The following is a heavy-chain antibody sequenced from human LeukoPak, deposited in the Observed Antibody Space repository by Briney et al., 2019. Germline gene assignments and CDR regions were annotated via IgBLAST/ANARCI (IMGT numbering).Heavy chain of an antibody. J-gene: IGHJ4*02. CDR2: ISSSSGHI. V-gene: IGHV3-21*01. Sequence: GGSLRLSCTASGFTFTNYSMNWVRQAPGKGLEWVSSISSSSGHIHYADSVKGRFTISRDNAKNSLYLQMNNVRTEDTAVYYCARTGVAYDFDYWGQGTLVTVSS. D-gene: IGHD7-27*01. CDR1: GFTFTNYS. CDR3: ARTGVAYDFDY.